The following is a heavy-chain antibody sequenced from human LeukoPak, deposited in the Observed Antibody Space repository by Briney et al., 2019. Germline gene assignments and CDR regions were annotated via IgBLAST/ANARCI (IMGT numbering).Heavy chain of an antibody. J-gene: IGHJ4*02. V-gene: IGHV3-21*04. CDR2: IIPSGGRT. CDR1: GFTFSSYS. D-gene: IGHD3-22*01. Sequence: GGSLRLSCAASGFTFSSYSMNWVRQAPGKGLEWVSFIIPSGGRTYYADSVRGRFTVSRDNAKNSLYLQLNSLRAEDTALYYCANGDDSSGYYYSWTYWGQGTLVTVSS. CDR3: ANGDDSSGYYYSWTY.